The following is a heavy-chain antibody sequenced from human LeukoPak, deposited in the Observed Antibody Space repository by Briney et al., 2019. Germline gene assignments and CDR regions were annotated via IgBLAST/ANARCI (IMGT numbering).Heavy chain of an antibody. J-gene: IGHJ5*02. CDR1: GFTFSSYA. Sequence: GGSLRLSCAASGFTFSSYAMHWVRQAPGKGLEWVAVISYDGSNKYYADSVKGRFTISRDNPKNTLYLQMNSLRAEDTAVYYCACIAAAGTFDWFDPWGQGTLVTVSS. CDR2: ISYDGSNK. D-gene: IGHD6-13*01. V-gene: IGHV3-30-3*01. CDR3: ACIAAAGTFDWFDP.